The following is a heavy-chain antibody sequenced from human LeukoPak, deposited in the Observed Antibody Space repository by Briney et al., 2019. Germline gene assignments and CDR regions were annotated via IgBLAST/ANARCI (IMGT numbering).Heavy chain of an antibody. CDR2: VNHSGYT. Sequence: PSETLSLTCGVSVVSFSTYYWSWIRQSPEKGLEWIGEVNHSGYTNYNPSLKSRVTISEDTSKNQFSLNMRSVTAADTAVYYCARQLYGSDYWGQGTLVTVSS. V-gene: IGHV4-34*01. D-gene: IGHD4-17*01. CDR1: VVSFSTYY. J-gene: IGHJ4*02. CDR3: ARQLYGSDY.